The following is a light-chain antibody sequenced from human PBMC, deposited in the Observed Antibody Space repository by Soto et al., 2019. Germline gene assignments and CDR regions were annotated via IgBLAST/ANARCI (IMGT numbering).Light chain of an antibody. V-gene: IGKV3-15*01. CDR2: GAF. CDR3: QQYENYWT. J-gene: IGKJ1*01. CDR1: QSVSSN. Sequence: EIVMTQSPVTLSVSPGERATLSCRASQSVSSNLAWYQQKPGQAPSLLIYGAFTRATGIPARFSGTGSGTEFTLTISSLQPEDFAVYYCQQYENYWTFGQGTKVDIK.